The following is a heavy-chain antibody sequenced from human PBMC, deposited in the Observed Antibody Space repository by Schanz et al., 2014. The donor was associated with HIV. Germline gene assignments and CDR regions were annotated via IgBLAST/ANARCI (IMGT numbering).Heavy chain of an antibody. Sequence: QVQLVESGGGVVQPGRSLRLSCVASAFNFDSYGIHWVRQAPGKGLEWLAVISYDGRNKKFANSVKGRFTISRDNSKNTVYLQAKSLRPEDTAVYYCAKDRNQYDSRYIGKGNYYYYYGMDVWGQGTTVTVSS. CDR3: AKDRNQYDSRYIGKGNYYYYYGMDV. V-gene: IGHV3-30*18. CDR2: ISYDGRNK. CDR1: AFNFDSYG. D-gene: IGHD3-22*01. J-gene: IGHJ6*02.